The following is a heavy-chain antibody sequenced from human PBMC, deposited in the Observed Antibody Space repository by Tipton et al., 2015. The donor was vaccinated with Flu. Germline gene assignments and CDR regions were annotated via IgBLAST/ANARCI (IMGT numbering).Heavy chain of an antibody. CDR1: GFTFSSYG. J-gene: IGHJ4*02. CDR3: ARGLVGSSTYYFDY. CDR2: IWYDGSNK. V-gene: IGHV3-33*01. D-gene: IGHD3-10*01. Sequence: SLRLSCAASGFTFSSYGVHWVRQAPGKGLEWVAVIWYDGSNKYYADSVKGRFTISRDNSKNTLYLQMNSLRAEDTAVYYCARGLVGSSTYYFDYWGQGTLVTVSS.